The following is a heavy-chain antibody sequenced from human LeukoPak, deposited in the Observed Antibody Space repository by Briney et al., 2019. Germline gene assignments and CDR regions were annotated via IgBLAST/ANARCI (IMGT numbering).Heavy chain of an antibody. Sequence: GASVKVSCKASGGTFSSYAISWVRQAPGQGLEWMGGIIPIFGTANYAQKFQGRVTITADESTSTAYMELSSLRSDDTAVYYCARVIVEQWLGWYYFDYWGQGTLVTISS. D-gene: IGHD6-19*01. CDR3: ARVIVEQWLGWYYFDY. CDR1: GGTFSSYA. V-gene: IGHV1-69*13. J-gene: IGHJ4*02. CDR2: IIPIFGTA.